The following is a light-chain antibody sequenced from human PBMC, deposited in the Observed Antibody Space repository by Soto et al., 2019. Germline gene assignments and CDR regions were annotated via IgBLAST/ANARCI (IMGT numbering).Light chain of an antibody. CDR3: QQYYSTPT. Sequence: DIVMTQSPDSLAVSLGERATINCKSSQSVLNTNNKNYLAWYQQKPGQPPKLLIYWASTRESGVPDRFSGSGSGTDFTLPISSLQAEDVAVYYCQQYYSTPTFGQGTKLEIK. CDR2: WAS. CDR1: QSVLNTNNKNY. V-gene: IGKV4-1*01. J-gene: IGKJ2*01.